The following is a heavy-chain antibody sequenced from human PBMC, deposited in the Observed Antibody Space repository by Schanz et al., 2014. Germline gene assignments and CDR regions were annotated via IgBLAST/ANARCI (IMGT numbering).Heavy chain of an antibody. CDR2: ISGESYYI. CDR3: ARDSRYCTGVDCKGDAFDL. J-gene: IGHJ3*01. Sequence: QVQLVDSGGGLVKPGGSLRLSCAASGFTFSDFYMTRIRQAPGKGLEWVSYISGESYYITYADSVKGRFTISRDNAKNSLYLQMNSLRAEDTAVYYCARDSRYCTGVDCKGDAFDLWGQGTLVTVSS. CDR1: GFTFSDFY. V-gene: IGHV3-11*06. D-gene: IGHD2-8*02.